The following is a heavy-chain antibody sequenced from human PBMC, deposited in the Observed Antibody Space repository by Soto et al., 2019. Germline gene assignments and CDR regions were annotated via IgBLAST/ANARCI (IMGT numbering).Heavy chain of an antibody. Sequence: QITLKESGPTLVKPTQTLTLTCTFSGFSLSTSGVGVGWIRQPPGKALEWLALIYWDDDQRYSPSLKSRLTITYDTSISRPVLTMTNTHPLSIATYYCSHRPSSRSGSSCYSGFAYWGQGTLVTVSS. D-gene: IGHD2-15*01. J-gene: IGHJ4*02. CDR1: GFSLSTSGVG. CDR2: IYWDDDQ. V-gene: IGHV2-5*02. CDR3: SHRPSSRSGSSCYSGFAY.